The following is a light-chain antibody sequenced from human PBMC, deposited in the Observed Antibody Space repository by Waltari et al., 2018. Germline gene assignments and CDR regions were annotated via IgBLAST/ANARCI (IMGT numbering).Light chain of an antibody. CDR1: QSLSKY. CDR2: HAS. J-gene: IGKJ1*01. CDR3: QHYESLPVT. Sequence: EIVLTLSPGTLSLSPGERATLSYRASQSLSKYLAWYQQKPGQAPRLLIYHASSRAAGIPDRFSGSGYGTDFSLTISRLEPEDFAVYYCQHYESLPVTFGQGTKVEIK. V-gene: IGKV3-20*01.